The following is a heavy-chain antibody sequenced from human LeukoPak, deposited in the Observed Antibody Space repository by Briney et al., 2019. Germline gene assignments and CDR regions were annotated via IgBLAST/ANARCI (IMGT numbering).Heavy chain of an antibody. CDR1: GGTFSRYA. CDR3: AGSRQGDYDILTGYTN. V-gene: IGHV1-69*01. Sequence: SVKVSCKASGGTFSRYAVSWVRQAPGQGLEWMGGIIPILGTANYAQKFQGRVTITADESTSTAYMELSSLRSEDTAVYYCAGSRQGDYDILTGYTNWGQRTLVTVSS. CDR2: IIPILGTA. J-gene: IGHJ4*02. D-gene: IGHD3-9*01.